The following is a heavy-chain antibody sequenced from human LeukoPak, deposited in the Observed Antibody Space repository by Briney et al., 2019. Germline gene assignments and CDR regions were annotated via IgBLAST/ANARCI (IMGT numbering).Heavy chain of an antibody. Sequence: PSETLSLTCTFSGGSISSHHWSWIRQPPGKGLEWIGYIYYSGSTNYKPSPTSRVTISVDTSKNQFSLKLTSVTAADTAVYYCARHLDIAASDYWGQGTLVTVSS. CDR1: GGSISSHH. CDR2: IYYSGST. V-gene: IGHV4-59*08. CDR3: ARHLDIAASDY. D-gene: IGHD6-6*01. J-gene: IGHJ4*02.